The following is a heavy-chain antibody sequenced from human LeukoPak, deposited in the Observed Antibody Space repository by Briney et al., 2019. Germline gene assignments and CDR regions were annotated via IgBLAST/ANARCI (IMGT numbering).Heavy chain of an antibody. CDR2: IYYSGST. CDR3: ARGKRSTVTTLYNWFDL. Sequence: SETLSLTCTVSGGSISSYYWSWIRQPPGKGLEWIGYIYYSGSTNYNPSLKSRVTISVDTSKNQFSLKLSSMTAADTAVYYCARGKRSTVTTLYNWFDLWGQGTLVTVSA. D-gene: IGHD4-17*01. J-gene: IGHJ5*02. V-gene: IGHV4-59*12. CDR1: GGSISSYY.